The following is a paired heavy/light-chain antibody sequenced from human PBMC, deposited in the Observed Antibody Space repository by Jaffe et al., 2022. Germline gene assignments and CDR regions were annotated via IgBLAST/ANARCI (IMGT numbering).Light chain of an antibody. V-gene: IGLV1-40*01. CDR3: QSYDSSLSGSHVV. CDR2: GNS. Sequence: QSVLTQPPSVSGAPGQRVTISCTGSSSNIGAGYDVHWYQQLPGTAPKLLIYGNSNRPSGVPDRFSGSKSGTSASLAITGLQAEDEADYYCQSYDSSLSGSHVVFGGGTKLTVL. CDR1: SSNIGAGYD. J-gene: IGLJ2*01.
Heavy chain of an antibody. Sequence: QVQLVQSGAEVKKPGASVKVSCKASGYTFTSYYMHWVRQAPGQGLEWMGIINPSGGSTSYAQKFQGRVTMTRDTSTSTVYMELSSLRSEDTAVYYCARSYVSVDSYGDYYYYYYMDVWGKGTTVTVSS. CDR2: INPSGGST. J-gene: IGHJ6*03. V-gene: IGHV1-46*01. CDR1: GYTFTSYY. D-gene: IGHD5-18*01. CDR3: ARSYVSVDSYGDYYYYYYMDV.